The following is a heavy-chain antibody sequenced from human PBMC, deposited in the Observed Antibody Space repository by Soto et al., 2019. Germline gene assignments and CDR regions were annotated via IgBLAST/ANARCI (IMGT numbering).Heavy chain of an antibody. V-gene: IGHV3-21*04. D-gene: IGHD6-13*01. J-gene: IGHJ6*02. Sequence: GSLRLSCAASGFTFSSYSMNWVRQAPGKGLEWVSSISSSSSYIYYADSVKGRFTISRDNAKNSLYLQMNSLRAEDTAVYYCAQQLVPPPRWNYYYYYGMDVWGQGTTVTVSS. CDR1: GFTFSSYS. CDR2: ISSSSSYI. CDR3: AQQLVPPPRWNYYYYYGMDV.